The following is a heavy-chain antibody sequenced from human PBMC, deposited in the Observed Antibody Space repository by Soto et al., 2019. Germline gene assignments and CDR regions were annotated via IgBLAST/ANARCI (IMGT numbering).Heavy chain of an antibody. Sequence: GGSLRLSCAVSGFTFSSYSMNWVRQAPGKGLEWVSYISSSSSTIYYADSVKGRFTISRDNAKNSLYLQMNSLRAEDTAVYYCARDRARITIFGGYMDVWGKGTTVTVSS. CDR3: ARDRARITIFGGYMDV. V-gene: IGHV3-48*01. J-gene: IGHJ6*03. D-gene: IGHD3-3*01. CDR2: ISSSSSTI. CDR1: GFTFSSYS.